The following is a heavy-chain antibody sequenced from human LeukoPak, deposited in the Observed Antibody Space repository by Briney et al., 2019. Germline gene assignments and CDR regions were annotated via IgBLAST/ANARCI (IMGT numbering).Heavy chain of an antibody. Sequence: GESLKISCKGSGYSFNSYWIGWVRQMPGKDLEWMVIIYPGDSDTRYSPSFHGQVTISADKSISTAYLQWSSLKASDTAMYYCARGEGSTDFPFDYWGQGTLVTVSS. V-gene: IGHV5-51*01. CDR1: GYSFNSYW. D-gene: IGHD3-10*01. CDR3: ARGEGSTDFPFDY. CDR2: IYPGDSDT. J-gene: IGHJ4*02.